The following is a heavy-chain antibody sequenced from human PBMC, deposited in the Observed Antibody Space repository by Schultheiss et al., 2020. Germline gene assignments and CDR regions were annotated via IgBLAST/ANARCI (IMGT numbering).Heavy chain of an antibody. Sequence: GGSLRLSCAASGFTFSSYSMHWVRQAPGKGLEWVSYISSRTSTIYYADSVKGRFTISRDNAKKSLYLQMNSLRAEDTAVYYCARTGYGDYWGQGTLVTVSS. D-gene: IGHD5-12*01. J-gene: IGHJ4*02. CDR2: ISSRTSTI. V-gene: IGHV3-48*01. CDR1: GFTFSSYS. CDR3: ARTGYGDY.